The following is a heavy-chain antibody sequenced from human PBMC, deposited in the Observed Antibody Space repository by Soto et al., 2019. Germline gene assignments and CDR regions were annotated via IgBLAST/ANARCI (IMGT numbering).Heavy chain of an antibody. V-gene: IGHV4-39*01. CDR1: GGSISSSSYY. J-gene: IGHJ4*02. Sequence: SDTLSLTCTVSGGSISSSSYYWGWIRQPPGKGLEWIGSIYYSGSTYYNPSLKSRVIISVDTSKNQFSLKLSSVTAADTAVYYCARLESGYYLDYWGQGNLVTVAS. CDR3: ARLESGYYLDY. CDR2: IYYSGST. D-gene: IGHD3-3*01.